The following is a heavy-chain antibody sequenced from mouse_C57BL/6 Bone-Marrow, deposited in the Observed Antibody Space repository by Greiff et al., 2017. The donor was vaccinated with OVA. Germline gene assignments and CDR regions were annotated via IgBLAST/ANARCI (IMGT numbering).Heavy chain of an antibody. CDR2: ISPRSGNT. J-gene: IGHJ2*01. Sequence: QVQLKQSGAELARPGASVKLSCKASGYTFTSYGISWVKQRTGQGLEWIGEISPRSGNTYYNEKFKGKATLTADTSSRTADMELRSLTSEDAAGYFCARAYYYGLDYWGQGTTLTVSS. CDR3: ARAYYYGLDY. D-gene: IGHD1-1*01. V-gene: IGHV1-81*01. CDR1: GYTFTSYG.